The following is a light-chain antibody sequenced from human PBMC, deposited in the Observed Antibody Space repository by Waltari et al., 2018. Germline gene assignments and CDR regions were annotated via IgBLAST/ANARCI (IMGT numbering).Light chain of an antibody. CDR1: SSDVGGYNY. CDR2: DVS. CDR3: CSYAGSSYV. J-gene: IGLJ1*01. V-gene: IGLV2-11*01. Sequence: QSALTQPRSVSGSPGQSVTISCTGTSSDVGGYNYVPWYQQHPGKAPKLMIYDVSKRPYGFPDRFSGSKSGNTASLTISGLQAEDEADYYCCSYAGSSYVFGTGTKVTVL.